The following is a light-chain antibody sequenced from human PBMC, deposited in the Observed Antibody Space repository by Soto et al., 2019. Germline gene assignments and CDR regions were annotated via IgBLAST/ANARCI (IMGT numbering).Light chain of an antibody. CDR1: QSVSNNY. V-gene: IGKV3-20*01. CDR3: QQYGSIPWT. Sequence: ENVLTQSPGTLYLSPGERATLSCRASQSVSNNYLAWYQRKTGQAPRPLIYGASSRVPGIPDRFSGGGSGTDFTLTISRLEPEDFAVYYCQQYGSIPWTFGQGTKVEIK. J-gene: IGKJ1*01. CDR2: GAS.